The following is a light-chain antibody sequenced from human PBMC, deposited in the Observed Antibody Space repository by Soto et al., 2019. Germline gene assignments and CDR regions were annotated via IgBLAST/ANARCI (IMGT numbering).Light chain of an antibody. J-gene: IGKJ1*01. V-gene: IGKV3-15*01. CDR2: GAS. CDR3: QQYNNWHPT. CDR1: RSVSTN. Sequence: EIVMTQSPATLSLSPGERATLSCRASRSVSTNLVWYQHKPGQPPRLLISGASARATGIPARFSGSGSGTEFTLNIASMQSEEFAVYYCQQYNNWHPTFGKGTKVEIK.